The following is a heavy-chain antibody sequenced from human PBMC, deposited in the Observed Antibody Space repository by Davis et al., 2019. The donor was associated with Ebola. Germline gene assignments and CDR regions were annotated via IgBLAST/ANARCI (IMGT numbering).Heavy chain of an antibody. CDR1: GFTFSNYW. CDR3: ARDIYSYGYPNFAY. CDR2: ISSDSDYI. V-gene: IGHV3-21*01. D-gene: IGHD5-18*01. Sequence: GGSLRLSCAASGFTFSNYWMSWVRQAPGKGLEWVSSISSDSDYIYYADSAKGRFTISRDNAKNSLYLQMNSLRAEDTAVYYCARDIYSYGYPNFAYWGQGTLVTVSS. J-gene: IGHJ4*02.